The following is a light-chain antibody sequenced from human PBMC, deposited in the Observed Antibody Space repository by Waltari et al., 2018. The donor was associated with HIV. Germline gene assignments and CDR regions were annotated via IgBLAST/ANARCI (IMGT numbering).Light chain of an antibody. Sequence: LTQPASVSGSPGQSITISCTGTNGDLGGYAFVSWYQQYPGKAPKFIIYEVRNRPSGVSHRFSGSKSGNTASLTISGLQAEDEATYYCSSYTNSRTLWVFGGGTRLTVL. CDR2: EVR. CDR3: SSYTNSRTLWV. V-gene: IGLV2-14*03. J-gene: IGLJ3*02. CDR1: NGDLGGYAF.